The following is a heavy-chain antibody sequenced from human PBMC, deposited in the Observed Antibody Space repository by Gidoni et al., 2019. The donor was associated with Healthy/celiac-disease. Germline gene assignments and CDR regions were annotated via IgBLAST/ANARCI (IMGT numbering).Heavy chain of an antibody. V-gene: IGHV3-23*01. CDR1: GFTFSSSA. Sequence: EVQLLESGGGLVQPGGSLRLSCAASGFTFSSSAISWVRQAQGKGLEWVSAISGSGGSTYYADTVKGRFTISRDNSKNTLYLQMNSLRAEDTAVYYCAKSSRSGGSCYSSSWCYFDYWGQGTLVTVSS. CDR3: AKSSRSGGSCYSSSWCYFDY. J-gene: IGHJ4*02. CDR2: ISGSGGST. D-gene: IGHD2-15*01.